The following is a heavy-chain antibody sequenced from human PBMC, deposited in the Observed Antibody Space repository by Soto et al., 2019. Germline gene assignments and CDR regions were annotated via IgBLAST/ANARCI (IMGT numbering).Heavy chain of an antibody. Sequence: PSETLSLTCTISGGSIRDEYHCWSRVRQSPGKGLEWIGHIYYSGAKYLSEALEGRVTMSLDTSKNQFSMHLRSVTAADTATYFCARDRPVGPFSYKGDDGMDVWGQGTTVTVYS. V-gene: IGHV4-30-4*01. CDR1: GGSIRDEYHC. D-gene: IGHD3-3*02. CDR2: IYYSGAK. J-gene: IGHJ6*02. CDR3: ARDRPVGPFSYKGDDGMDV.